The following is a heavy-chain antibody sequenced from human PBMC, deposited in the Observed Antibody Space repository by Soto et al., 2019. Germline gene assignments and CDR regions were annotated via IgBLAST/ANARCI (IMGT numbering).Heavy chain of an antibody. CDR2: IIPIFGTA. J-gene: IGHJ3*02. CDR1: GGTFSSYA. Sequence: QVQLVQSGAEVKKPGSSVKVSCKASGGTFSSYAISWLRQAPGQGLEWMGGIIPIFGTANYAQKFQGRVTITADESTSTAYMELSSLRSEDTAVYYCARAKSLGITGTTLDAFDIWGQGTMVTVSS. V-gene: IGHV1-69*01. CDR3: ARAKSLGITGTTLDAFDI. D-gene: IGHD1-20*01.